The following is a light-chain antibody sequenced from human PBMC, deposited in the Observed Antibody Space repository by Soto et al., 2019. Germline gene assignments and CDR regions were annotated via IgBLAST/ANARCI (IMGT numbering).Light chain of an antibody. V-gene: IGKV1-8*01. CDR1: QGISSY. CDR2: AAS. J-gene: IGKJ2*01. CDR3: QQYYSYPYT. Sequence: AIRMTQSPSSLSASTGDRVTITCRASQGISSYLAWYQQKPGKAPKLLIYAASTLQSGVPSRFSGSGSGTEFTHTISGLQSEDCATYYCQQYYSYPYTFGQGTKLEIK.